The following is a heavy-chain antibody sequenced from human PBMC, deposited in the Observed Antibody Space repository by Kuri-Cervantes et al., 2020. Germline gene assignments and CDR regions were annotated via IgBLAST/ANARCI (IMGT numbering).Heavy chain of an antibody. Sequence: ASVKVSCKASGYTFTSYDISWVRQATGQGLEWMGWINPNSGNTGYAQKFQGRITMTTDTSISTAYMELSSLRSEETGIYYCTRVPRESDARWGQGTLVTVSS. CDR1: GYTFTSYD. D-gene: IGHD2-8*01. V-gene: IGHV1-8*01. J-gene: IGHJ4*02. CDR3: TRVPRESDAR. CDR2: INPNSGNT.